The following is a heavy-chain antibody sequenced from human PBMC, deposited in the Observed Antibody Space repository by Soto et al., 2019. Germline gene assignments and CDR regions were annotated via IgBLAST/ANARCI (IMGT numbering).Heavy chain of an antibody. CDR2: IHPIVGTA. D-gene: IGHD3-22*01. V-gene: IGHV1-69*13. Sequence: SVKVSCKPSGYTFNTYYLNWVRQAPGQGLEWMGGIHPIVGTATYAQKFQGRVTITADASTSTVYMELSSLRSEDTAAYYCALQYYDIIGYYDYWG. J-gene: IGHJ4*01. CDR1: GYTFNTYY. CDR3: ALQYYDIIGYYDY.